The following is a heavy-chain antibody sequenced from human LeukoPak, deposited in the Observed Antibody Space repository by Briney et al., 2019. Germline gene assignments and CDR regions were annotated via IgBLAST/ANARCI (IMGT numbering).Heavy chain of an antibody. D-gene: IGHD6-13*01. V-gene: IGHV5-51*01. Sequence: GESLKTSCKGSGYSFTSYWIGWVRQMPGKGLEWMGIIYPGDSDTRYSPSFQGQVTISADKSISTAYLQWSSLKASDTAMYYCARHDENRGTIAAAGTVYYWGQGTLVTVSS. CDR3: ARHDENRGTIAAAGTVYY. J-gene: IGHJ4*02. CDR1: GYSFTSYW. CDR2: IYPGDSDT.